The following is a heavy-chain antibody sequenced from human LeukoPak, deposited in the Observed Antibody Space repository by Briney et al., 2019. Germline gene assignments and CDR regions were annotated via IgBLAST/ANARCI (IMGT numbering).Heavy chain of an antibody. Sequence: GGSLRLSCAASGFTFDDYAMHLVRQAPGKSLEGVSLISGDGGSTYYADSVKGRFTISRDNSKNSLYLQMNSLRTEDTALYYCAKDRDGGYYESSGYPDYWGQGTLVTVSS. CDR3: AKDRDGGYYESSGYPDY. CDR1: GFTFDDYA. D-gene: IGHD3-22*01. V-gene: IGHV3-43*02. J-gene: IGHJ4*02. CDR2: ISGDGGST.